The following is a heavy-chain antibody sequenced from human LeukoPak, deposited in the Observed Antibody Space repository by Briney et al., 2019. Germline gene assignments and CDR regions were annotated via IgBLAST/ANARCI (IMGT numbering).Heavy chain of an antibody. CDR3: ATRGVQNHFDH. D-gene: IGHD3-10*01. CDR2: INWNSGSI. Sequence: PGGSLRLSCVASGFSFDDYAMHWVRQAPGKGLEWVSGINWNSGSIGYADSVKGRFTISRDNAKNSLYLHMTYLRAEDTAVYYCATRGVQNHFDHWGQGTLVTVSS. V-gene: IGHV3-9*01. CDR1: GFSFDDYA. J-gene: IGHJ4*02.